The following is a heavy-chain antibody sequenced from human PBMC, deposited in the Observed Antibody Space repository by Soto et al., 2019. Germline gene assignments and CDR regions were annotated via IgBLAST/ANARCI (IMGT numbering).Heavy chain of an antibody. D-gene: IGHD6-19*01. CDR2: IDSGSRTI. CDR3: AKYLSVAVAGAL. Sequence: EVQLVESGGDLVQPGGSLRLSCVVSGFSFMSYSMNWVRQAPGKGLEWISCIDSGSRTIYYADSVKGRFTISRDNAKNTLYMQMNSLRDEDTAVYYCAKYLSVAVAGALWGQGTLVTVSS. CDR1: GFSFMSYS. J-gene: IGHJ4*02. V-gene: IGHV3-48*02.